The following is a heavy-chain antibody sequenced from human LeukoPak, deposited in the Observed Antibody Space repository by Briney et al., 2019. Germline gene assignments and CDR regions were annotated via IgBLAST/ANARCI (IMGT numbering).Heavy chain of an antibody. CDR3: ARRSGDSGGYLL. CDR2: IYYSGST. CDR1: GGSISSYY. D-gene: IGHD3-22*01. J-gene: IGHJ4*02. Sequence: SETLSLTCTVSGGSISSYYWSWIRQPPGKGLEWIGYIYYSGSTNYNPSLKSRVTISVDTSKNQFSLKLSSVTAADTAVYYCARRSGDSGGYLLWGQGTLVTVSS. V-gene: IGHV4-59*01.